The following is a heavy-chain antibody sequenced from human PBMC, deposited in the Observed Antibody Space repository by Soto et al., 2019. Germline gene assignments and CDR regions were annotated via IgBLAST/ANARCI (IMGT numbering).Heavy chain of an antibody. D-gene: IGHD6-19*01. CDR1: GFTFSSYA. CDR2: ISGSGGST. J-gene: IGHJ5*02. V-gene: IGHV3-23*01. CDR3: AKDGPGGGWYSLNWFDP. Sequence: PGGSLRLSCAASGFTFSSYAMSWVRQAPGKGLEWVSAISGSGGSTYYADSVKGRFTISRDNSKNTLYLQMNSLRAEDTAVYYCAKDGPGGGWYSLNWFDPWGQGTLVTVSS.